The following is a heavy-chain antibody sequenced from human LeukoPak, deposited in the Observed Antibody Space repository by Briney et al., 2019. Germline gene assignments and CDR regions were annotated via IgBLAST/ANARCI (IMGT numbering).Heavy chain of an antibody. CDR3: ARAGGSGWTAYYYGMDV. J-gene: IGHJ6*02. CDR1: GGSISSYY. CDR2: IYYSGST. Sequence: SETLSLTCTVSGGSISSYYWSWIRQPPGKGLEWIGYIYYSGSTNYNPSLKSRVTISVDTSKKQFSLKLSSVTAADTAVYYCARAGGSGWTAYYYGMDVWGQGTTVTVSS. D-gene: IGHD6-19*01. V-gene: IGHV4-59*01.